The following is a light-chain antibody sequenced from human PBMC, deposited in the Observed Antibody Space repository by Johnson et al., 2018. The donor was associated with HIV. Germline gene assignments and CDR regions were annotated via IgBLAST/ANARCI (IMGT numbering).Light chain of an antibody. CDR2: SNN. CDR1: SSNIGSNT. J-gene: IGLJ1*01. Sequence: QPVLTQPPSASGTPGQRVTISCSGSSSNIGSNTVNWYQQLPGTAPKLLIYSNNQRPSGVPDRFSGSKSGTSASLAISGLQSEDEADYYCSAWDASLNGLVCGTGTKGTVL. V-gene: IGLV1-44*01. CDR3: SAWDASLNGLV.